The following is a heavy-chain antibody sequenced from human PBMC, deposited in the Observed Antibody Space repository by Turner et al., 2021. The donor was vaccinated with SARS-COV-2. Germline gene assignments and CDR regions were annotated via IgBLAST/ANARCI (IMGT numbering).Heavy chain of an antibody. CDR1: GFNFGDYA. J-gene: IGHJ4*02. D-gene: IGHD4-17*01. CDR2: ITGRADKT. V-gene: IGHV3-23*01. Sequence: EVQLLESGGGLVQPGDSLRLSCAGSGFNFGDYAMTWVRQAPGRGLHWVSSITGRADKTYYAESLKGRFTVSRDNSKSTLYLQVNSLRAEDTAVYYCAKGDHPYGDYITPFDHWGQGTLVTVSS. CDR3: AKGDHPYGDYITPFDH.